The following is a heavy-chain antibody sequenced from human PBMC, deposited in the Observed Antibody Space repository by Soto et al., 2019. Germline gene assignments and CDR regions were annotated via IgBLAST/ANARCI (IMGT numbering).Heavy chain of an antibody. Sequence: QVQLQESGPGLLKPSQTLSLTCTVSGGSISSGGYFWNWIRHHPGKGLEWIGYIYYSGSAYYNPSLKTRVTISLDTFKNRFSLKVNAVTDADTAIYYCAGDTPNGRRGSAIDIWGPGTAVTVSS. CDR3: AGDTPNGRRGSAIDI. CDR2: IYYSGSA. V-gene: IGHV4-31*03. J-gene: IGHJ3*02. D-gene: IGHD2-15*01. CDR1: GGSISSGGYF.